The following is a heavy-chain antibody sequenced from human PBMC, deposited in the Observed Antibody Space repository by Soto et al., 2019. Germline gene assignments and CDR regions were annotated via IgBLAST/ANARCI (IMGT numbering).Heavy chain of an antibody. Sequence: QVQLVQSGAEVKKPGSSVKVSCKASGGTFSSYTISWVRQAPGQGLEWMGRIIPILGIANYAQKFQGRVTITADKSTSTAYMELSSLRSEDTAVYYCAIVVVITNWFDPWGQGTLFTVSS. CDR2: IIPILGIA. CDR1: GGTFSSYT. V-gene: IGHV1-69*02. D-gene: IGHD3-22*01. CDR3: AIVVVITNWFDP. J-gene: IGHJ5*02.